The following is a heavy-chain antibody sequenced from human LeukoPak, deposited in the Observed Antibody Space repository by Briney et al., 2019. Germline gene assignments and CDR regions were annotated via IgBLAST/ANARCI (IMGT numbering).Heavy chain of an antibody. V-gene: IGHV4-34*01. J-gene: IGHJ3*02. D-gene: IGHD2-15*01. CDR1: GGSFSGYY. CDR3: ARKRGYCSGGSCPRRAFDI. CDR2: INHSGST. Sequence: SETLSLTGAVYGGSFSGYYWGWIRQPPGKGLEWIGIINHSGSTNYNPSLKSRVTISVDTSKNQFSLKLSSVTAADTAVYYCARKRGYCSGGSCPRRAFDIWGQGTMVTVSS.